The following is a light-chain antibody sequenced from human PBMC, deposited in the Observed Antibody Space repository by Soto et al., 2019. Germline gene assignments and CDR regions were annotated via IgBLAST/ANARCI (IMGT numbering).Light chain of an antibody. CDR1: ERIYSAY. CDR3: QRYGRSPPIT. Sequence: DIVLTQSPATLSLSPGERATLSCRASERIYSAYLGWYQQKPGQAPRLLIYGTSSRATGIPDRFSGSGSGTDFTLTISRLEPEDFAVYYCQRYGRSPPITFGQGTRLEIK. V-gene: IGKV3-20*01. CDR2: GTS. J-gene: IGKJ5*01.